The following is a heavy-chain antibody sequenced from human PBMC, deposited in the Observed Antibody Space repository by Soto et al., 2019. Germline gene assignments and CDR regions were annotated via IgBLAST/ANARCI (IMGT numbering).Heavy chain of an antibody. J-gene: IGHJ4*02. CDR2: ISVYHGNT. D-gene: IGHD3-10*01. CDR3: ARDHGGATMALLH. Sequence: GXSVKGACKTAGYHFRNYGMSWVRQAPGQGPEWMGWISVYHGNTIYAQNFQGRVTMTTDTSTSTAYMELTSLRSDDTGVYYCARDHGGATMALLHCGQGTLVTVSS. V-gene: IGHV1-18*04. CDR1: GYHFRNYG.